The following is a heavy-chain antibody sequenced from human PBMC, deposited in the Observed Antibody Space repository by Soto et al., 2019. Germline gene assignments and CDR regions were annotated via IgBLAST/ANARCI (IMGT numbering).Heavy chain of an antibody. CDR2: IYYSGST. Sequence: QVQLQESGPGLVKPSETLSLTCTVSGGSISNYYWSWIRQPPGKGLEWIGYIYYSGSTNYNPSLKSRVTISVDTSKNQFALKLSSVTAADTAVYYCARDGAATLSDYWGQGTLVTVSS. V-gene: IGHV4-59*01. CDR3: ARDGAATLSDY. CDR1: GGSISNYY. D-gene: IGHD2-15*01. J-gene: IGHJ4*02.